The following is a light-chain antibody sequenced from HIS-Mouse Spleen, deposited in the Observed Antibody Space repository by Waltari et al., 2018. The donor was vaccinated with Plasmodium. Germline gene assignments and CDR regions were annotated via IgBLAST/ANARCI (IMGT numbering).Light chain of an antibody. CDR2: QES. V-gene: IGLV3-1*01. CDR3: QAWDSSTVV. Sequence: SYELTQPPSVSVSPGQTASLPCPGDKLGYKYACWDQQKPGSSPVLVIYQESKRPSGIPERFSGSNSGNTATLTISGTQAMDEADYYCQAWDSSTVVFGGGTKLTVL. CDR1: KLGYKY. J-gene: IGLJ2*01.